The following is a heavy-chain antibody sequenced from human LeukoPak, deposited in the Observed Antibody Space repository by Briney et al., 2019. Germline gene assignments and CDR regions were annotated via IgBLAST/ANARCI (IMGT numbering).Heavy chain of an antibody. V-gene: IGHV3-53*01. D-gene: IGHD6-19*01. CDR1: GFAVSSNY. J-gene: IGHJ1*01. CDR3: ARDSKGSGWYWYFQH. CDR2: IYSGGST. Sequence: PGGSLRLSCAASGFAVSSNYMSWVRQAPGKGLEWVSVIYSGGSTYYADSVKGRFTISRDNSKNTLYLQMNSLRAEDTAVYYCARDSKGSGWYWYFQHWGQGTLVTVSS.